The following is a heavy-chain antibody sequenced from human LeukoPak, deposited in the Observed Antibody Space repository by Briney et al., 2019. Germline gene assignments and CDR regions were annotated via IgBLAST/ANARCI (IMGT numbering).Heavy chain of an antibody. Sequence: PSETLSHTCTVSGGSISSYYWSWIRQPAGKGLEWIGRIYTSGSTNYNPSLKSRVTMSVDTSKNQFSLKLSSVTAADTAVYYCARDGWFGALYGMDVWGQGTTVTVPS. CDR2: IYTSGST. V-gene: IGHV4-4*07. CDR1: GGSISSYY. CDR3: ARDGWFGALYGMDV. J-gene: IGHJ6*02. D-gene: IGHD3-10*01.